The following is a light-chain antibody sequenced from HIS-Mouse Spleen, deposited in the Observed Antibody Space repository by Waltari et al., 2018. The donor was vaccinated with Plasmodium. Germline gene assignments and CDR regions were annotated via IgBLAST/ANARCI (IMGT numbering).Light chain of an antibody. CDR3: QVWDSSSDHVV. J-gene: IGLJ2*01. CDR1: NLGSKS. Sequence: YVLPPPPSVSVAPGQTARITCGGHNLGSKSVHWYQQKPGQAPVLVVYDDSDRPSGIPERFSGSNSGNTATLTISRVEAGDEADYYCQVWDSSSDHVVFGGGTKLTVL. CDR2: DDS. V-gene: IGLV3-21*02.